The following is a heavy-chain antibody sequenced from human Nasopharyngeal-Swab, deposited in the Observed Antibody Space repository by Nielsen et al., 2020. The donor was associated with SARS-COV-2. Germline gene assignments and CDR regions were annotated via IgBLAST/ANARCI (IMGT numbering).Heavy chain of an antibody. J-gene: IGHJ4*02. CDR3: ARSYYGDYGAYFDY. V-gene: IGHV4-34*01. CDR2: INHTGST. Sequence: SETLSLTCAVYGGSFSGYYWSWLRPPPGKGLEWIGEINHTGSTNYNPSLKSRVTISVDTSKNQFSLKLSSVTAADTAVYYCARSYYGDYGAYFDYWGQGTLVTVSS. CDR1: GGSFSGYY. D-gene: IGHD4-17*01.